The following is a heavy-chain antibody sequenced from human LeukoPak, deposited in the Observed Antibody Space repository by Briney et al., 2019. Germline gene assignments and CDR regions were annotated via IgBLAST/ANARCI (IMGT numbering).Heavy chain of an antibody. CDR2: MNPNSGNA. D-gene: IGHD3-3*01. CDR1: GYTFTSYD. V-gene: IGHV1-8*01. J-gene: IGHJ6*03. Sequence: ASVKVSCKASGYTFTSYDINWVRQATGQGLEWMGWMNPNSGNAGYAQKFQGRVTMTRNTSISTAYMELSSLRSEDTAVYYCARGNYDFWSGYTPDYYYCYMDVWGKGTTVTVSS. CDR3: ARGNYDFWSGYTPDYYYCYMDV.